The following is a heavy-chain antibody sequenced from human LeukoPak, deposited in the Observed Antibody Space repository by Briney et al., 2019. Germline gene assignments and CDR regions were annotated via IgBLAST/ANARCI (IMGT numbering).Heavy chain of an antibody. CDR3: TRLTYSSSSDY. CDR2: IRSKANNYAT. J-gene: IGHJ4*02. CDR1: GFTFSGSA. D-gene: IGHD6-13*01. Sequence: GGSLRLSCAASGFTFSGSAMHWVRQASGKGLECVGRIRSKANNYATAYAASVKGRFTISRDDSKNTAYLQMNSLRTEDTAVYYCTRLTYSSSSDYWGQGTLVTVSS. V-gene: IGHV3-73*01.